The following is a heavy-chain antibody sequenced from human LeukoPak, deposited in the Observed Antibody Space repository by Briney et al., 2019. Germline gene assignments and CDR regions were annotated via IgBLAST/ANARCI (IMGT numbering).Heavy chain of an antibody. CDR2: IGIRGDT. D-gene: IGHD6-19*01. Sequence: GGSLRLSCAASGFTFIDYDTHWVRQVIGKGLEWVSAIGIRGDTHYSGSVKGRFTISRENAEGSLYLQMNSLRAEDTAVYYCARGGIQVSGIDEFDYWGQGTLVTVSS. CDR3: ARGGIQVSGIDEFDY. V-gene: IGHV3-13*01. J-gene: IGHJ4*02. CDR1: GFTFIDYD.